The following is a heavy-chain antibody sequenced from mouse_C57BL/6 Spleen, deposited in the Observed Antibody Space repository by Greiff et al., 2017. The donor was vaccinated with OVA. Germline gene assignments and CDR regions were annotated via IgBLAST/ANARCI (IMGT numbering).Heavy chain of an antibody. CDR3: ARECSSYEAWFAY. CDR1: GYTFTDYY. D-gene: IGHD1-1*01. V-gene: IGHV1-26*01. CDR2: INPNNGGT. Sequence: EVQLQQSGPELVKPGASVKISCKASGYTFTDYYMNWVKQSHGKSLEWIGDINPNNGGTSYNQKFKGKATLTVDKSSSTAYMELRSLTSEDSAVYYCARECSSYEAWFAYWGQGTLVTVSA. J-gene: IGHJ3*01.